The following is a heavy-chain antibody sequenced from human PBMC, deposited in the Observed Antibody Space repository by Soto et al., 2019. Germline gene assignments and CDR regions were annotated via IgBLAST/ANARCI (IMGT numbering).Heavy chain of an antibody. V-gene: IGHV3-30*18. CDR3: AKEGPGGGRHFYYAMDV. CDR1: GGVFSDYG. J-gene: IGHJ6*02. D-gene: IGHD1-26*01. CDR2: ITNDGNNE. Sequence: LSCVVSGGVFSDYGMHWVRHAPGKGLEWVALITNDGNNEYYRESVKGRFSISRGRSTNTVDLLMNSLRPEDTGVYYCAKEGPGGGRHFYYAMDVWGQGTTVTVPS.